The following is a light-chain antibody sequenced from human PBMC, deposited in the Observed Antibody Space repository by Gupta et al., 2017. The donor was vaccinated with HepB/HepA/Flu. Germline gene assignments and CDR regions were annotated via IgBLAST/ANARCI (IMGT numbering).Light chain of an antibody. Sequence: DLQMTQSPSSLSASVGDRVTITCQASQDISNNLNWYQQKPGKAPKLLIYDASNLETGVPSRFSGSGSGTDFTFTISSLQPEDIATYYCQQYDNLPMCSFGQGTKLEIK. CDR1: QDISNN. V-gene: IGKV1-33*01. J-gene: IGKJ2*04. CDR2: DAS. CDR3: QQYDNLPMCS.